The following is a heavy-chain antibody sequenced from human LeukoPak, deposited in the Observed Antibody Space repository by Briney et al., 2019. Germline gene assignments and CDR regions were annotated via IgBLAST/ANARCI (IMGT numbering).Heavy chain of an antibody. CDR2: INHSGST. CDR1: GGSFSGYY. J-gene: IGHJ4*02. CDR3: ARLKKERFGELFSRLTSTPRYYFDY. D-gene: IGHD3-10*01. Sequence: SETLSLTCAVYGGSFSGYYWSWIRQPPGKGLEWIGEINHSGSTNYNPSLKSRVTMSVDTSKNQFSLKLSSLTAADTAVYYCARLKKERFGELFSRLTSTPRYYFDYWGQGTQVTVSS. V-gene: IGHV4-34*01.